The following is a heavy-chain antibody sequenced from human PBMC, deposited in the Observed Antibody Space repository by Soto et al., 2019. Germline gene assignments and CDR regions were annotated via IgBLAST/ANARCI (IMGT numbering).Heavy chain of an antibody. CDR3: ARVGVPAAMSY. CDR2: INSDGSNT. Sequence: EVQLVESGGGLVQPGGSLRLSCAASGFTFSSFWMHWVRQAPGEGLVWVSRINSDGSNTNYADSVKGRFTISRDNAKNTLYLQINSLRPEDTAGHYCARVGVPAAMSYWGQGTLVTVSS. CDR1: GFTFSSFW. D-gene: IGHD2-2*01. V-gene: IGHV3-74*01. J-gene: IGHJ4*02.